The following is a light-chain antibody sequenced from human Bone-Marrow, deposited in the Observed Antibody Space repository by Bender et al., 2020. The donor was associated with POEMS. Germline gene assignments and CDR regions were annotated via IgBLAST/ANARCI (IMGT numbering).Light chain of an antibody. CDR3: SSYTSTSRWV. V-gene: IGLV2-14*03. CDR2: DVS. J-gene: IGLJ3*02. Sequence: QSALTQPASVSGSPGQSITISCTGTSSDVAGYNYVSWYQQHPGKAPKLMIYDVSNRPSGVSNRFSGSKSGNTASLTISGLQAEDEADYYCSSYTSTSRWVFGGGTKLTVL. CDR1: SSDVAGYNY.